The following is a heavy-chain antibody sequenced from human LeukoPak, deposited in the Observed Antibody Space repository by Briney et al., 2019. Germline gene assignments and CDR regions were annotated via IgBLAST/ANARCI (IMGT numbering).Heavy chain of an antibody. V-gene: IGHV3-23*01. D-gene: IGHD1-26*01. CDR1: GFTFSSYA. Sequence: GGSLRLSCAASGFTFSSYAMSWARQAPGKGLEWVSAISGSGGSTYYADSVKGRFTISRDNSKNTLYLQMNSLRAEDTAVYYCAFPKGGAGAFDIWGQGTMVTVSS. J-gene: IGHJ3*02. CDR3: AFPKGGAGAFDI. CDR2: ISGSGGST.